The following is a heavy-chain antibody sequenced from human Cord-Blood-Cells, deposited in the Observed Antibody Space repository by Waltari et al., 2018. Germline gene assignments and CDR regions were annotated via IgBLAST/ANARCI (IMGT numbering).Heavy chain of an antibody. CDR1: GFTFSSYW. Sequence: EVQLVESGGGLVQPGGSLRLSCAASGFTFSSYWMSWVRQAPGKGLEGVAHIKQDGSEKYYGDSVQGRFTNSRDNAKNSLYRQMNRLGAEDSAGYYCARDRVGADALDIWGQGTMVTVSS. V-gene: IGHV3-7*01. CDR2: IKQDGSEK. J-gene: IGHJ3*02. D-gene: IGHD3-16*01. CDR3: ARDRVGADALDI.